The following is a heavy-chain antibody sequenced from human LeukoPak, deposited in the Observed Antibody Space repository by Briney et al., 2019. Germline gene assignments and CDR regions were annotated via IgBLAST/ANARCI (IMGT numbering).Heavy chain of an antibody. D-gene: IGHD3-10*01. CDR1: GYTFTDSY. V-gene: IGHV1-2*02. CDR2: INPKTGGT. J-gene: IGHJ4*02. Sequence: ASVKVSCKASGYTFTDSYMHWVRQAPGQGLEWMGWINPKTGGTDYAQRFQGRVTMTRDTSIRTAYMELNSLRSDDTAVYYCARDGRLTIFVRGIITEGSPPKNWGQGTLVTVSS. CDR3: ARDGRLTIFVRGIITEGSPPKN.